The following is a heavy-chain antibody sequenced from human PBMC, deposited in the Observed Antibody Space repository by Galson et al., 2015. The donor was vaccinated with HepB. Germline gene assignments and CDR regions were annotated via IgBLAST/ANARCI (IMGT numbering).Heavy chain of an antibody. Sequence: AISGDSVSSNSAAWNWIRQSPSRGLEWLGRTYYRSKWYNDYAVSVKSRITINPDTSKNQFSLQLNSVTPEDTAVYYCARSYYRYSSSWYYFDYWGQGTLVTVSS. CDR3: ARSYYRYSSSWYYFDY. CDR1: GDSVSSNSAA. CDR2: TYYRSKWYN. J-gene: IGHJ4*02. V-gene: IGHV6-1*01. D-gene: IGHD6-13*01.